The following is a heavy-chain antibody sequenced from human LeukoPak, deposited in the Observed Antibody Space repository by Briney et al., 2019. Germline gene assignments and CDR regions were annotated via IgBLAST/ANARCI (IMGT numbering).Heavy chain of an antibody. CDR1: GYTLTELS. V-gene: IGHV1-24*01. Sequence: ASVKVSCKVSGYTLTELSMHWVRQAPGKGLEWMGGFDPEDGETIYAQKFQGRVTMTEDTSTDTAYMELSSLRSEDTAVYYCATLGRSGSYGYGLVDYWGQGTLVTVSS. J-gene: IGHJ4*02. CDR3: ATLGRSGSYGYGLVDY. D-gene: IGHD1-26*01. CDR2: FDPEDGET.